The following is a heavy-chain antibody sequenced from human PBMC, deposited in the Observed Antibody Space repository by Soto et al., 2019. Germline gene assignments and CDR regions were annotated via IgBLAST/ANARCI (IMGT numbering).Heavy chain of an antibody. J-gene: IGHJ6*02. CDR2: IYPGDSDT. V-gene: IGHV5-51*01. CDR3: ARQGSNGGYVYFAMDV. Sequence: GESLKISCKGSGYRFNSYWIGWVRQMPGKGLEWIGMIYPGDSDTTYSPSFQGQVTMSVDKSISTAYLQWNSLKASDSATYYCARQGSNGGYVYFAMDVWGQGTTVTVSS. D-gene: IGHD3-16*01. CDR1: GYRFNSYW.